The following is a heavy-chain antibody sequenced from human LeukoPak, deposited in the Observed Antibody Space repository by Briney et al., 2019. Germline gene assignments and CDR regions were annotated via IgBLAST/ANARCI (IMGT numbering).Heavy chain of an antibody. CDR2: FDPEDGET. CDR1: GYTLTELS. V-gene: IGHV1-24*01. D-gene: IGHD3-3*01. J-gene: IGHJ4*02. CDR3: ATVRHSPRAYDGSYFDY. Sequence: ASVKVSCKVSGYTLTELSMHWVRQAPGKGLEWMGGFDPEDGETIYAQKFQGRVTMTEDTSTDTAYMELSSLRSEDTAVYYCATVRHSPRAYDGSYFDYWGQGTLVTVSS.